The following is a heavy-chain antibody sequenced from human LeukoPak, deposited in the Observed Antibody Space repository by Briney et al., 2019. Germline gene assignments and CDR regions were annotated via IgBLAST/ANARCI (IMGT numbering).Heavy chain of an antibody. CDR3: ARGGSSGWPQQVDY. Sequence: GASVNVSCTASGYTFTSYNMHWVRQAPGQGLEWMGIINPSGGSTSYAQKLQGRVTMTRDTSTSTVYMELSSLRSEDTAVYYCARGGSSGWPQQVDYWGQGTLVTVSS. J-gene: IGHJ4*02. D-gene: IGHD6-19*01. CDR2: INPSGGST. CDR1: GYTFTSYN. V-gene: IGHV1-46*01.